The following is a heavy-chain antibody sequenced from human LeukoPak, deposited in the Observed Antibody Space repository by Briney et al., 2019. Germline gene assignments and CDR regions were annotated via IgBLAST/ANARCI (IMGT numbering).Heavy chain of an antibody. J-gene: IGHJ4*02. CDR1: GDSFTSVTDY. CDR2: GDYSGGT. Sequence: PSKTLSLTCTVSGDSFTSVTDYWAWIRQPPGKGLEWIASGDYSGGTYYNPSLESRVAISADMSKSQISLKLTSVTGADTAVYYCAGERGEEYSSGWYKTNYFYNWGQGIRVTVSS. CDR3: AGERGEEYSSGWYKTNYFYN. V-gene: IGHV4-39*07. D-gene: IGHD6-19*01.